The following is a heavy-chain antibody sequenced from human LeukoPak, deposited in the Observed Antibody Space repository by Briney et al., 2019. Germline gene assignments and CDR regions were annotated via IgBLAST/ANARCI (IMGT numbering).Heavy chain of an antibody. V-gene: IGHV3-7*01. CDR2: IKQEGSEK. CDR1: GFTFSSYW. Sequence: GGSLRLSCAASGFTFSSYWMSWVRQAPGKGLEWVANIKQEGSEKYYVDSVKGRFTISRDNAKNSLYLQMNSLRAEDTAVYYCAREGGCSSTSCYVNYWGQGTLVTVSS. D-gene: IGHD2-2*01. J-gene: IGHJ4*02. CDR3: AREGGCSSTSCYVNY.